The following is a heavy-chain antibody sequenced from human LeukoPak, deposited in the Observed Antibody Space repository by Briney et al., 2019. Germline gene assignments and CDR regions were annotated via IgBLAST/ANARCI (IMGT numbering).Heavy chain of an antibody. J-gene: IGHJ4*02. Sequence: PGGSLRLSCATSEFTFSNYWMSWVRQAPGKGLEWVANIKQDGSETYYVDSVKGRFTISRDNAKNSLYLQMNSLRVEDAAVYYCAKDRFPDCSGGSCSTFDYWGQGILVTVSS. CDR1: EFTFSNYW. D-gene: IGHD2-15*01. CDR2: IKQDGSET. CDR3: AKDRFPDCSGGSCSTFDY. V-gene: IGHV3-7*03.